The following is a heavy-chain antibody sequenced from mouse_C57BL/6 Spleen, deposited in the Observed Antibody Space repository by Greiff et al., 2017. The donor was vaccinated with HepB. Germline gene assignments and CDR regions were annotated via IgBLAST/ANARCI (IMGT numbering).Heavy chain of an antibody. CDR1: GFTFSSYA. D-gene: IGHD2-5*01. V-gene: IGHV5-4*01. CDR3: ARDRNSNYEAWFAY. Sequence: EVQGVESGGGLVKPGGSLKLSCAASGFTFSSYAMSWVRQTPEKRLEWVATISDGGSYTYYPDNVKGRFTISRDNAKNNLYLQMSHLKSEDTAMYYCARDRNSNYEAWFAYWGQGTLVTVSA. J-gene: IGHJ3*01. CDR2: ISDGGSYT.